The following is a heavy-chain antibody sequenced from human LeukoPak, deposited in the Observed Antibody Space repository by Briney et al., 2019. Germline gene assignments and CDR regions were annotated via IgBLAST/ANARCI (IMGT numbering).Heavy chain of an antibody. CDR3: ARARGSFRSSYYYYMDV. Sequence: SETLSLTCTVSGASITNSYRNWVRQPPGKGLEWVGYIYSSGNTNYNASLTSRVTISLDVSKNQFSLKLSSVTAADTAVYYCARARGSFRSSYYYYMDVWGKGTAVTVSS. CDR2: IYSSGNT. V-gene: IGHV4-59*12. J-gene: IGHJ6*03. CDR1: GASITNSY. D-gene: IGHD1-26*01.